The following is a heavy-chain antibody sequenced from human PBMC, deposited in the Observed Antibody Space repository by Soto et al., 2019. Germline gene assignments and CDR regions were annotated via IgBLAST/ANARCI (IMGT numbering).Heavy chain of an antibody. CDR1: GASISNGDYY. CDR2: IYHSGTT. J-gene: IGHJ4*02. V-gene: IGHV4-30-4*01. CDR3: ARDNALAGTSVLDY. D-gene: IGHD6-19*01. Sequence: NPSETLSLTCAVSGASISNGDYYWSWIRQPPGKGLEWIGYIYHSGTTYYTPSLKSRVSISVDTSKNQFSLKLSSVTAADTAVYYCARDNALAGTSVLDYRGQGTLVTVYS.